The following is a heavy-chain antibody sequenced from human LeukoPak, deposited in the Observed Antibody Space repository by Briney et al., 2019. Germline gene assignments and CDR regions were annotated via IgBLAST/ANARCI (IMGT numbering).Heavy chain of an antibody. J-gene: IGHJ4*02. CDR3: AKVDCSGGSCFPDY. Sequence: GGSLRLSCAAFGFTFSTYAMSWVRQAPGKGLEWVSAISGSGGSTYYADSVKGRFTISRDNSKNTLYLQMNSLRAEDTAVYYCAKVDCSGGSCFPDYWGQGTLVTVSS. V-gene: IGHV3-23*01. CDR2: ISGSGGST. CDR1: GFTFSTYA. D-gene: IGHD2-15*01.